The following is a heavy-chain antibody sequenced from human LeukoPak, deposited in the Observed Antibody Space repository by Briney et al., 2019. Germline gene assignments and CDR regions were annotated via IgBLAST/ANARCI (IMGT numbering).Heavy chain of an antibody. CDR2: IYSGGST. J-gene: IGHJ4*02. CDR3: AKGRGLSYDYGVDY. Sequence: GGSLRLSCAASGLTVSSNCMSWVRQAPGKGLEWVSLIYSGGSTYYTDSVKGRFTISRDNAKNSLYLQMNSLRAEDMALYYCAKGRGLSYDYGVDYWGQGTLVTVSS. D-gene: IGHD4-17*01. CDR1: GLTVSSNC. V-gene: IGHV3-53*05.